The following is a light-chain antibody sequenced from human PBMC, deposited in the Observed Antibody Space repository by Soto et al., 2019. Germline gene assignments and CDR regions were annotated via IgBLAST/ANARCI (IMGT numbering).Light chain of an antibody. CDR3: QQYGSSCT. CDR2: GAS. J-gene: IGKJ1*01. V-gene: IGKV3-20*01. CDR1: QSVSNNY. Sequence: EIVLTQSPGTLSLSPGERATLSCRASQSVSNNYLAWYQQKPGQAPRLLIYGASNMATGIPDRFSGSGSGTDFTLTISRLEPEDFSVYYCQQYGSSCTFGQGTKVEIK.